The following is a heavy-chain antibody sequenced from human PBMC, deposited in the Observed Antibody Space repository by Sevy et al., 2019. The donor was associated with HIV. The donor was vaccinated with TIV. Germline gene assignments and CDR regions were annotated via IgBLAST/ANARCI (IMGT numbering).Heavy chain of an antibody. CDR3: ARDRAAAGRDAFDI. V-gene: IGHV3-21*01. J-gene: IGHJ3*02. CDR2: ISSSSSYI. Sequence: GGSLRLSCAASGFTFSSYSMNWVCQAPGKGLEWVSSISSSSSYIYYADSVKGRFTISRDNAKNSLYLQMNSLRAEDTAVYYCARDRAAAGRDAFDIWGQGTMVTVSS. D-gene: IGHD6-13*01. CDR1: GFTFSSYS.